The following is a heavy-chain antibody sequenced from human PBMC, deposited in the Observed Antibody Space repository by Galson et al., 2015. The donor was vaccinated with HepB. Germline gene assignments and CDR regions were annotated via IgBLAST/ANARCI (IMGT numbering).Heavy chain of an antibody. CDR3: ARDRSRHYYDSSGYYYDY. V-gene: IGHV1-2*04. J-gene: IGHJ4*02. CDR1: GYTLTELS. CDR2: INPNSGGT. D-gene: IGHD3-22*01. Sequence: SVKVSCKVSGYTLTELSMHWVRQAPGQGLEWMGWINPNSGGTNYAQKFQGWVTMTRDTSISTAYMELSRLRSDDTAVYYCARDRSRHYYDSSGYYYDYWGQGTLVTVSS.